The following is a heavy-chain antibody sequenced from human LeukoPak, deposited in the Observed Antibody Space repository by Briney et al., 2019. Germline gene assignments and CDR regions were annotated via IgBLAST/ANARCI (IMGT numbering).Heavy chain of an antibody. V-gene: IGHV3-21*01. D-gene: IGHD1-26*01. Sequence: GGSLRLSCAASGFTFSNYGMSWVRQAPGKGLEWVSSISSTSRFIHYADSVKGRFTISRDDDKNSLYLQMNSLRAEDTAVYYCARDGSYFGQYYFDYWGQGTLVTVSS. J-gene: IGHJ4*02. CDR2: ISSTSRFI. CDR3: ARDGSYFGQYYFDY. CDR1: GFTFSNYG.